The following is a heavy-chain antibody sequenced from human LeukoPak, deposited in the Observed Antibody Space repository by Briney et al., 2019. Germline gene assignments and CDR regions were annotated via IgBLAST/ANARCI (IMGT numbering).Heavy chain of an antibody. J-gene: IGHJ6*03. CDR2: INRDGSST. D-gene: IGHD3-3*01. CDR1: GFSFSSYW. V-gene: IGHV3-74*01. CDR3: AKTSLSDPSGHYYYMDV. Sequence: GGSLRLSCAASGFSFSSYWMHWVRQAPGKGPVWVSRINRDGSSTSYADSVKARFTISRDNSQNTVSLQLNNLRIEDTALYYCAKTSLSDPSGHYYYMDVWGKGTTVTVSS.